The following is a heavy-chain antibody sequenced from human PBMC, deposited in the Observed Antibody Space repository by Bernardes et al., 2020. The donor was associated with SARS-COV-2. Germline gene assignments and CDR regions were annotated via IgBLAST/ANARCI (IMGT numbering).Heavy chain of an antibody. Sequence: GGSLRLSCAASGFTFSSYDMHWVRQATGKGLEWVSAIGTAGDTYYPGSVKGRFTISRENAKNSLYLQMNSLRAGDTAVYYCARGSVMVRGVIINYYYYGMDVWGQGTTVTVSS. J-gene: IGHJ6*02. CDR1: GFTFSSYD. CDR2: IGTAGDT. V-gene: IGHV3-13*01. CDR3: ARGSVMVRGVIINYYYYGMDV. D-gene: IGHD3-10*01.